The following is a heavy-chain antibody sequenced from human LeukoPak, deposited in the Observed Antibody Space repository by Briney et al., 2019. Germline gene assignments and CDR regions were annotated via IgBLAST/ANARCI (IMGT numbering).Heavy chain of an antibody. CDR3: VRPYYHDSSGPFDI. CDR1: GFTFSSYE. CDR2: ISSSGSTI. J-gene: IGHJ3*02. Sequence: GGSLRLSCAASGFTFSSYEMNWVRQAPGKGLEWVSYISSSGSTIYYADSVKGRFTISRDNSKNTLYLQMNSLRAEDTAVYYCVRPYYHDSSGPFDIWGQGTMVTVSS. V-gene: IGHV3-48*03. D-gene: IGHD3-22*01.